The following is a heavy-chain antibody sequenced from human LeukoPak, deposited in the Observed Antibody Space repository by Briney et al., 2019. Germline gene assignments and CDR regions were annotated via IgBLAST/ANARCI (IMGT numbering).Heavy chain of an antibody. V-gene: IGHV4-4*07. CDR3: ARDRAYYYDSSGYYYYGMDV. J-gene: IGHJ6*02. Sequence: PSETLSLTCTVSGGSISSYYWSWIRQPAGKGLEWIGRIYTSGSTNYNPSLKSRVTMSVDTSKNQFSLKLSSVTAADTAVYYCARDRAYYYDSSGYYYYGMDVWGQGTTVTVSS. CDR1: GGSISSYY. CDR2: IYTSGST. D-gene: IGHD3-22*01.